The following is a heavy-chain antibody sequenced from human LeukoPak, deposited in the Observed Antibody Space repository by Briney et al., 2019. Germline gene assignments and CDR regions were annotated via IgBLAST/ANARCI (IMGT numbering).Heavy chain of an antibody. D-gene: IGHD3-22*01. J-gene: IGHJ3*02. CDR3: AKDPYYYYDSSGYPGHDAFDI. V-gene: IGHV3-23*01. Sequence: GGSLRLSCAASGFTFSSYAMSWVRQAPGKGLEWVSAISGSGGSTYYADSVKGRFTISRDNSKHTLYLQMNSLRAEDTAVYYCAKDPYYYYDSSGYPGHDAFDIWGQGTMVTVSS. CDR1: GFTFSSYA. CDR2: ISGSGGST.